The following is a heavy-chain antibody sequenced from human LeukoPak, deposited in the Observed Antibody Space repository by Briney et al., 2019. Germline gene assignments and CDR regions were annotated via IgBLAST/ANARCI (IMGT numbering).Heavy chain of an antibody. CDR1: GFTFSSQS. J-gene: IGHJ4*02. CDR3: AKDARRTSGWWYFDN. D-gene: IGHD6-19*01. CDR2: ISGSGDNT. Sequence: GGSLRLSCAASGFTFSSQSMTWVRQAPGKGLEWVSGISGSGDNTYYGDSVKGRFTISRDNSKSTMYLQMNSLRVEDTAIYYCAKDARRTSGWWYFDNWGQGTLVTVSS. V-gene: IGHV3-23*01.